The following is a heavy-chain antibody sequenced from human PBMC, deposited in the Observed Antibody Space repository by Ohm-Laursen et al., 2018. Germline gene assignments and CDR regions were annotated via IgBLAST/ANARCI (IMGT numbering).Heavy chain of an antibody. CDR1: GFTFSSYG. CDR3: ARDLGSSGPLDI. V-gene: IGHV3-30*03. CDR2: ISYDGSNK. Sequence: SLRLSCAASGFTFSSYGMHWVRQAPGKGLEWVAVISYDGSNKYYADSVKGRFTVSRDNSKNTLYLQMNSLRAEDTAVYYCARDLGSSGPLDIWGQGTMVTVSS. J-gene: IGHJ3*02. D-gene: IGHD3-22*01.